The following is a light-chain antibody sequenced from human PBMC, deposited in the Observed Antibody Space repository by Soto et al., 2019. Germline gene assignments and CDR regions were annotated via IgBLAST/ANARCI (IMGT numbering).Light chain of an antibody. Sequence: EIEKTQSPYTLSASVGDRVTITCRASQSISNWLAWYRQKQGKAPKLLIYAASSLQNGVPSRFSGSGSGTDATITISSLKNEDIPTYFCQQAYSFTYTFGQGTKVDIK. V-gene: IGKV1-12*01. CDR3: QQAYSFTYT. CDR2: AAS. J-gene: IGKJ2*01. CDR1: QSISNW.